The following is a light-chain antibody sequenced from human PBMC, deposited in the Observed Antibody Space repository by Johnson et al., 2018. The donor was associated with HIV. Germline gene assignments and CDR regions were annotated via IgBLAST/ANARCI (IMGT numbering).Light chain of an antibody. Sequence: QSVLTQPPSVSAAPGQKVTISCSGSSSNIGNKYVSWYQQLPGTAPKLLIYENTKRPSGIPHRFSGSKSGTSATLGITGLQTGDEADYYCGTWDTSLSAGGFFGSGTKVTVL. V-gene: IGLV1-51*02. CDR2: ENT. J-gene: IGLJ1*01. CDR3: GTWDTSLSAGGF. CDR1: SSNIGNKY.